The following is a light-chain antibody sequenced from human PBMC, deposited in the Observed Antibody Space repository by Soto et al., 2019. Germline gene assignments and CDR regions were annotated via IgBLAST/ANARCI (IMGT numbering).Light chain of an antibody. CDR3: SSYTTTSTLV. CDR2: EVT. J-gene: IGLJ2*01. CDR1: TNDVGGFTY. Sequence: QSALTQPASVSGSPGQSITISCTGTTNDVGGFTYVSWYQQHPGKAPKIMIYEVTNRPSGVSNRFSGSKSGNTASLTISGLQAEDEADYFCSSYTTTSTLVFGGGTKVTVL. V-gene: IGLV2-14*01.